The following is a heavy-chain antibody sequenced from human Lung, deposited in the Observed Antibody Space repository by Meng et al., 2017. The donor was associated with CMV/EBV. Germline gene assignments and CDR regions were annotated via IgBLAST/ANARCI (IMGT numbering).Heavy chain of an antibody. CDR2: ISFDGRNE. Sequence: FTCSRYGMHWVRQDPGKGLEWLAVISFDGRNEQYADSVKGRFTISRDNSKNTLSLEMNSLRPQDTAVYYCAKDEAQYCGADCYILDYWAQGILVTVSS. V-gene: IGHV3-30*18. CDR3: AKDEAQYCGADCYILDY. D-gene: IGHD2-21*02. J-gene: IGHJ4*02. CDR1: FTCSRYG.